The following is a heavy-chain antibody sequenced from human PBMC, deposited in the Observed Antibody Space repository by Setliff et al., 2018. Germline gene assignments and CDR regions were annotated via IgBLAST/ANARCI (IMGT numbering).Heavy chain of an antibody. Sequence: GASVKVSCKTSGYTLSNSILSWVRQAPGQGLEWVGWISAYNGKTYFAQKFQDRITLTTDTSTNTGYLELRGLRSDDTAVYYCARLVRYCTRTSCQRTPGAEYWGQGTLVTVS. CDR3: ARLVRYCTRTSCQRTPGAEY. J-gene: IGHJ4*02. D-gene: IGHD2-2*01. V-gene: IGHV1-18*01. CDR2: ISAYNGKT. CDR1: GYTLSNSI.